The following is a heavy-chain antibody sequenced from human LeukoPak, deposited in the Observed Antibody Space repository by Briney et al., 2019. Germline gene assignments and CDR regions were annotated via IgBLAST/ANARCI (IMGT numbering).Heavy chain of an antibody. CDR2: ISWNSGSI. CDR1: SSGGYY. V-gene: IGHV3-9*01. CDR3: AKALYYYYYSMDV. J-gene: IGHJ6*02. Sequence: SSGGYYWSWIRQHPGKGLEWVSGISWNSGSIGYADSVKGQFTISRDNAKNSLYLQMNSLRAEDTALYYCAKALYYYYYSMDVWGQGTTVTVSS.